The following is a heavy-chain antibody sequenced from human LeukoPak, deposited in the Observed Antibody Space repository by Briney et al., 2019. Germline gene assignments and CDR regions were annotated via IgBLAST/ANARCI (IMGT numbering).Heavy chain of an antibody. Sequence: GASVKVPCKASGYTFTSYDINWVRQATGQGLEWMGWMNPNSGNTGYAQKFQGRVTMTRNTSISTAYMELSSLRSEDTAVYYCAINYYDYVWGSYRVDYWGQGTLVTVSS. V-gene: IGHV1-8*01. CDR1: GYTFTSYD. CDR3: AINYYDYVWGSYRVDY. D-gene: IGHD3-16*02. CDR2: MNPNSGNT. J-gene: IGHJ4*02.